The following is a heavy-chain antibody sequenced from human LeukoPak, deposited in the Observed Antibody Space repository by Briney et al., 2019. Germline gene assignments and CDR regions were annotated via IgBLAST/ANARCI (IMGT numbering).Heavy chain of an antibody. Sequence: GESLKISCKGSGYRFTSYWIGWVRQMPGKGLEWMGIIYPGDSDTRYSPSFQGQVTISADKSISTAYLQWSSLKASDTAMYYCARAGYSSGWYSNKGNWFDPWGQGTLVTVSS. D-gene: IGHD6-13*01. CDR1: GYRFTSYW. CDR3: ARAGYSSGWYSNKGNWFDP. CDR2: IYPGDSDT. V-gene: IGHV5-51*01. J-gene: IGHJ5*02.